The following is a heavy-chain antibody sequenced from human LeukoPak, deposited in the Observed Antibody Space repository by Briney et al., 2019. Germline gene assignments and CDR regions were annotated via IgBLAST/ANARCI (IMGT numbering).Heavy chain of an antibody. CDR2: IKRETDGGTI. D-gene: IGHD3-22*01. V-gene: IGHV3-15*01. CDR1: GFTLNNAW. CDR3: TTDRYYDNSELQFQH. Sequence: GGSLRLSCAASGFTLNNAWMSWVRQAPGRGLEWLGRIKRETDGGTIDYAAPVKGRFTISRDDSRNTLYLQMDSLKIEDTAVYYCTTDRYYDNSELQFQHWGQGTLVTVSS. J-gene: IGHJ1*01.